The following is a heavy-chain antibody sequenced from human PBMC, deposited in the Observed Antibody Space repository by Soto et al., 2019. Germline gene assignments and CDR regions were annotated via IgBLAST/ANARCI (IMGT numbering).Heavy chain of an antibody. D-gene: IGHD4-17*01. Sequence: GASVKVSCKFSGYTLTELSMHWVRQAPGKGLEWMGGFDPEDGETIYAQKFQGRVTMTEDTSTDTAYMELSSLRSEDTAVYYCATDLSNDYGDFSPLGYFDYWGQGTLVTVSS. J-gene: IGHJ4*02. CDR1: GYTLTELS. CDR3: ATDLSNDYGDFSPLGYFDY. V-gene: IGHV1-24*01. CDR2: FDPEDGET.